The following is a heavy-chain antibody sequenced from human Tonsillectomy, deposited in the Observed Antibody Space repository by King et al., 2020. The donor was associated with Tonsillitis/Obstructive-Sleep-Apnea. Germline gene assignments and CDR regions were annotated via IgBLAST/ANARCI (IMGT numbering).Heavy chain of an antibody. J-gene: IGHJ4*02. CDR2: IYSGGSR. V-gene: IGHV3-53*01. D-gene: IGHD3-22*01. Sequence: VQLVESVGGLSQPGGSLRLSCSDSGVTVSSNYMSWVRQAPGKGLEGCSFIYSGGSRYYADSVKGRFTISRDNSKNTLYIQMNSLRAEDTAVYYCARESYYDSSGYYLSWGQGTLVTVSS. CDR1: GVTVSSNY. CDR3: ARESYYDSSGYYLS.